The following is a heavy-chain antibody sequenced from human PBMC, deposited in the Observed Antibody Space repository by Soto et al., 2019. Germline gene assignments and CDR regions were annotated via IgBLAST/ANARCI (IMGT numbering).Heavy chain of an antibody. J-gene: IGHJ4*02. Sequence: VQLVESGGGVVQPGRSLRLSCAASGFTFSDYAIHWVRQAPGKGLEWVAVVSHDGRNTHYADSVKGRFTISSDSSKNTVSLEMTSLRAEDTAVYYCAKGGRQWLVTSDFNYWCQGALVTVSS. CDR1: GFTFSDYA. D-gene: IGHD6-19*01. CDR2: VSHDGRNT. CDR3: AKGGRQWLVTSDFNY. V-gene: IGHV3-30*18.